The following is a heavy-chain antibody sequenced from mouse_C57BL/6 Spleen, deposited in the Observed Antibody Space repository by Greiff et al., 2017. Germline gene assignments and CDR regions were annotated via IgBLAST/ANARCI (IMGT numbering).Heavy chain of an antibody. D-gene: IGHD1-1*01. CDR2: LNPNNGGT. J-gene: IGHJ4*01. CDR3: ARYYYGSSSYYAMDY. V-gene: IGHV1-26*01. CDR1: GYTFTDYY. Sequence: VQLQQSGPELVKPGASVKISCKASGYTFTDYYMNWVKQSHGKSLEWIGDLNPNNGGTSYNQKFKGKATLTVDKSSSTAYMELRSLTSEDSAVYYCARYYYGSSSYYAMDYWGQGTSVTVSS.